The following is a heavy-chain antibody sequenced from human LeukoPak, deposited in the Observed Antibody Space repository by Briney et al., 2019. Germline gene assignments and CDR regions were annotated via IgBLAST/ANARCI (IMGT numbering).Heavy chain of an antibody. CDR2: IIPIFGTA. CDR3: ATSYYDILTGYRPLAY. V-gene: IGHV1-69*06. CDR1: GGTFSSYA. Sequence: SVKVSCKASGGTFSSYAISWVRQAPGQGLEWMGGIIPIFGTANYAQKFRGRVTITADKSTRTAYMELSSLRSEDTAVYYCATSYYDILTGYRPLAYWGQGTLVTVSS. J-gene: IGHJ4*02. D-gene: IGHD3-9*01.